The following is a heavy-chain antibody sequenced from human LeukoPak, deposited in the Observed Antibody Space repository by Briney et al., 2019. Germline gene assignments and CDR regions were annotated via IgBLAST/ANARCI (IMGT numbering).Heavy chain of an antibody. CDR2: INNDGSIT. J-gene: IGHJ4*02. D-gene: IGHD1-26*01. CDR3: AKVASGSYYNWPFDY. V-gene: IGHV3-74*01. CDR1: GFTFSSYW. Sequence: PGGSLRLSCAASGFTFSSYWMHWVRQDPGKGLVWVSHINNDGSITNYADSVKGRFTISRDNAKNTLYLQMNSLRAEDAAVYYCAKVASGSYYNWPFDYWGQGTLVTVSS.